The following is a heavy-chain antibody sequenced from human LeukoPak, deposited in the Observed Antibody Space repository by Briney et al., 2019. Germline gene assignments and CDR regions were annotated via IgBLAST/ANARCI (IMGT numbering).Heavy chain of an antibody. D-gene: IGHD6-13*01. V-gene: IGHV3-23*01. CDR2: ITGGGVNT. CDR3: AKDLIEAASTSFDF. J-gene: IGHJ4*02. CDR1: GFTFSRYG. Sequence: GGSLRLSCAASGFTFSRYGMRWARQAPGKGLEWVSAITGGGVNTYYADSVKGRFTISRDNSKNTLYLQMNSLRAEDTAVYFCAKDLIEAASTSFDFWGQGTMVTVSS.